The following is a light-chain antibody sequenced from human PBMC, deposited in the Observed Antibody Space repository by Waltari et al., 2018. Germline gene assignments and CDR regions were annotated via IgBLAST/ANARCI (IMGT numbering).Light chain of an antibody. V-gene: IGKV3-20*01. CDR2: GAT. CDR3: QQYGSSPET. J-gene: IGKJ3*01. CDR1: QSVSSSY. Sequence: EIVLTQSPGTLSLSPGERATLSCRASQSVSSSYLAWYQQKPGQAPRLLSCGATSRATGIPDRFSGSGSGTDFTLTISRLEPEEFAVYYCQQYGSSPETFGPGTKVDIK.